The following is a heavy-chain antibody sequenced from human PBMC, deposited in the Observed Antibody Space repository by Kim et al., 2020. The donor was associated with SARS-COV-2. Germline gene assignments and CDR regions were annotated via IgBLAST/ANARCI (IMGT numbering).Heavy chain of an antibody. CDR2: DGGTT. J-gene: IGHJ4*02. Sequence: DGGTTDYAAPVKGRFTISRDDAKNTLYLQMNSLKTEDTAVYYCTTGKSGDYWCQGTLVTVSS. CDR3: TTGKSGDY. V-gene: IGHV3-15*01.